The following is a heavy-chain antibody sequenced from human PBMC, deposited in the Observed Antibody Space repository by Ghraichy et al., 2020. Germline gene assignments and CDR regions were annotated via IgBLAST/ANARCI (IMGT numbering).Heavy chain of an antibody. CDR3: AREWGLDS. CDR1: GFSFSNHA. D-gene: IGHD7-27*01. Sequence: LSLTCAASGFSFSNHAMQWVRQAPGKGLEWVALITYDGNNKYYADSVKGRFTISRDNSKGTLSLQMNSLRDEDPAVYYCAREWGLDSWGQGTLVTVSS. J-gene: IGHJ4*02. V-gene: IGHV3-30-3*01. CDR2: ITYDGNNK.